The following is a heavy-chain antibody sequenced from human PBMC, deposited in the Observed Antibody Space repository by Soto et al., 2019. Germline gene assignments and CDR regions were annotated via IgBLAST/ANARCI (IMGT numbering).Heavy chain of an antibody. CDR2: INQSGST. D-gene: IGHD2-8*02. J-gene: IGHJ4*02. CDR3: ASDKITGLFDY. Sequence: QVQLQQWGAGLLKPSETLSLTCAVYGGSFSGYYWTWIRQPPGTGLEWIGEINQSGSTNYNPSLKSRVTISVDTSKNQFSLKLTSVTAADTAVYYCASDKITGLFDYWGQGTLVTVSS. V-gene: IGHV4-34*01. CDR1: GGSFSGYY.